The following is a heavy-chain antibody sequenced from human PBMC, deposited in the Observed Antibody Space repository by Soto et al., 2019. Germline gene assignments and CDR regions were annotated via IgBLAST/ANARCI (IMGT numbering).Heavy chain of an antibody. CDR2: INAGNGNT. CDR1: GYTFTSYA. D-gene: IGHD3-3*01. CDR3: AAAPYDFWNYYGMDV. V-gene: IGHV1-3*01. J-gene: IGHJ6*02. Sequence: ASVKVSCKASGYTFTSYAMHWVRQAPGQRLEWMGWINAGNGNTKYSQKFQGGVTITRDTSASTAYMELSSLRSEDTAVYYCAAAPYDFWNYYGMDVWGQGTTVTVSS.